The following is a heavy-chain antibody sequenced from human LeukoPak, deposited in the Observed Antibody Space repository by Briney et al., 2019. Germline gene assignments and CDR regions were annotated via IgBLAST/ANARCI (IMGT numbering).Heavy chain of an antibody. J-gene: IGHJ4*02. V-gene: IGHV3-48*03. Sequence: PGGSLRLSCAASGFTYSSYEMNWLRGAPGGGLEGVSYISSSCSTIYCGDSVRGRFTISRVCHKNSLYLQMNSLRAEDTAVYYCARDPPDYDILPGYYINYFDYWGQATLVTVSS. CDR3: ARDPPDYDILPGYYINYFDY. D-gene: IGHD3-9*01. CDR2: ISSSCSTI. CDR1: GFTYSSYE.